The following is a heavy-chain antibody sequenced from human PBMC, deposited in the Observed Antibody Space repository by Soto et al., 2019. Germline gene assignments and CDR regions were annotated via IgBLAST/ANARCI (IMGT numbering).Heavy chain of an antibody. J-gene: IGHJ4*02. V-gene: IGHV4-4*07. CDR2: INTSGNT. CDR3: ARESGDNWDYEAY. Sequence: PSDTPSLTCKVSGGSITSYRWSWIRQSAGKGLEWIGRINTSGNTHYNPSLKSRVTVSIDTSQNQFFLTVTSVTAADSAVYYCARESGDNWDYEAYWGQGTPVTVSA. D-gene: IGHD1-7*01. CDR1: GGSITSYR.